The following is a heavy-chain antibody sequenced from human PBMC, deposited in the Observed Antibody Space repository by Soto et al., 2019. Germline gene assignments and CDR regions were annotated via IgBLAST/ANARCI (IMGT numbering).Heavy chain of an antibody. Sequence: SETLSPTFTRSTRSISSSSYCRGAISYPPGKGLECIGSIYYSGSIYYNPSLKSRVTISVDTSKNQFSMKLTSVTATDTAVYYCVRQGFGALHGLVELWGQGTTVTVS. V-gene: IGHV4-39*01. D-gene: IGHD3-10*01. CDR2: IYYSGSI. CDR3: VRQGFGALHGLVEL. J-gene: IGHJ6*02. CDR1: TRSISSSSYC.